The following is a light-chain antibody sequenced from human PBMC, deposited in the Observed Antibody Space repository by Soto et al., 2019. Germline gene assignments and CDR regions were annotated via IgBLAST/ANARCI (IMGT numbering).Light chain of an antibody. CDR1: QSVRTY. Sequence: EIVLTQSPATLSLSPGERATLSCRASQSVRTYLAWYQQKPGQAPRLLIYDASNRATGIPARFSGSGSGTDFTLTISSLEPEDFAVYYCQQRSNPFTFGPGTKVYIK. J-gene: IGKJ3*01. CDR2: DAS. V-gene: IGKV3-11*01. CDR3: QQRSNPFT.